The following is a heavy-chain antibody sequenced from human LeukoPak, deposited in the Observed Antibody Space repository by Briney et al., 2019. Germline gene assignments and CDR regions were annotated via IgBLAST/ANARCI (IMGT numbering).Heavy chain of an antibody. CDR3: ARGPGSGWYGVYFF. J-gene: IGHJ4*02. CDR2: INHSGST. CDR1: GGSFSGYY. D-gene: IGHD6-19*01. V-gene: IGHV4-34*01. Sequence: TSETLSLTCAVYGGSFSGYYWSWIRQPPGKGLEWIGEINHSGSTNYNPSLKSRVTISVGTSKNQFSLKLSSVTAADTAVYYCARGPGSGWYGVYFFWGQGTLVTVSS.